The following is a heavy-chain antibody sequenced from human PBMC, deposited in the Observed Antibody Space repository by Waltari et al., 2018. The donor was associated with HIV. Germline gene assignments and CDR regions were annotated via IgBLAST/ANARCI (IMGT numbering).Heavy chain of an antibody. J-gene: IGHJ4*02. CDR1: GGSISSGGYY. D-gene: IGHD4-17*01. V-gene: IGHV4-31*03. Sequence: QVQLQESGPGLVKPSQTLSLTCTVSGGSISSGGYYWSWIRQHPGKGLEWIGYLYYRGSIHYNPALKSRVTISRDTAKNPFSLKLNSVTAADPAGYYCSRGTTVTNGGLWDYWGQGSLVPVSS. CDR2: LYYRGSI. CDR3: SRGTTVTNGGLWDY.